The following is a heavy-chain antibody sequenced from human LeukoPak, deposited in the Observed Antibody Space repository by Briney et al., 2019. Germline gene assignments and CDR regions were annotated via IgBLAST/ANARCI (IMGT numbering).Heavy chain of an antibody. D-gene: IGHD3-9*01. Sequence: SETLSLTCTVSGGSVSSGSHYWSWIRQPPGKGLEWIGYIYYSGSTNYNPSLKSRVTISVDTSKNQFSLKLSSVTAADTAVYYCARDLPNYDILTGYINNWFDPWGQGTLVTVSS. V-gene: IGHV4-61*01. CDR2: IYYSGST. CDR1: GGSVSSGSHY. CDR3: ARDLPNYDILTGYINNWFDP. J-gene: IGHJ5*02.